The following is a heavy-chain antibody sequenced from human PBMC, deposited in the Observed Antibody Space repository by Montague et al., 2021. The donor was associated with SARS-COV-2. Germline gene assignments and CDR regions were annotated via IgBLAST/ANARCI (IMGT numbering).Heavy chain of an antibody. CDR1: GFSLTTSGVG. J-gene: IGHJ3*02. D-gene: IGHD3-10*01. CDR3: ARTWTFGELLYDAFDI. V-gene: IGHV2-70*01. Sequence: PALVKPTQTLTLTCTFSGFSLTTSGVGVGWIRQPPGKALEWLALIYWDDDKYCSTSLKTRLTISKDTSKNQVVLTMTNMDPVDTATYYCARTWTFGELLYDAFDIWGQGTMVTVSS. CDR2: IYWDDDK.